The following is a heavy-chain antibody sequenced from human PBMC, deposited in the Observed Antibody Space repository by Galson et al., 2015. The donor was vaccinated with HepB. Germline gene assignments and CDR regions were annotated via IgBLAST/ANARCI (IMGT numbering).Heavy chain of an antibody. J-gene: IGHJ5*02. Sequence: VKVSCKASGYTLTSYGISWVRQAPGQGLEWVGWISTYNGNTNYAQKLQDRVTMTTDTSTNTAYMELRSLRSDDTAVYYCARERCGSSASCYVRNRVDIGTNWFDPWGQGTLVTVSS. D-gene: IGHD2-2*01. CDR3: ARERCGSSASCYVRNRVDIGTNWFDP. CDR1: GYTLTSYG. CDR2: ISTYNGNT. V-gene: IGHV1-18*01.